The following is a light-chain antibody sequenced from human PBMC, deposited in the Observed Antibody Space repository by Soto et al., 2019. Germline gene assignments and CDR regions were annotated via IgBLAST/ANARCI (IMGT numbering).Light chain of an antibody. CDR3: QQFDDLTFT. CDR1: QDINNY. Sequence: DIKLTQPPSSLSASVGDRVTITCQASQDINNYLNWYQQKPGKAPELMIYDASDLEVGVPSRFSGSGSGTVCTLTISSLKNEDSATYYCQQFDDLTFTFGQGTRLEI. V-gene: IGKV1-33*01. J-gene: IGKJ5*01. CDR2: DAS.